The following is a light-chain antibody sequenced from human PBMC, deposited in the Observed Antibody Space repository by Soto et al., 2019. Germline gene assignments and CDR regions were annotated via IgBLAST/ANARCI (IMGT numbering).Light chain of an antibody. J-gene: IGLJ1*01. Sequence: QSVLTQPPSASGAPGQRVTISCSGSSSNIGSNTVNWYLQLPGTAPKLLMSTSNQRPSGVPDRFSGSKSGTSASLAISGLQSEDEADYYCAAWDDSLSVYVFGTGTKVTVL. CDR1: SSNIGSNT. V-gene: IGLV1-44*01. CDR3: AAWDDSLSVYV. CDR2: TSN.